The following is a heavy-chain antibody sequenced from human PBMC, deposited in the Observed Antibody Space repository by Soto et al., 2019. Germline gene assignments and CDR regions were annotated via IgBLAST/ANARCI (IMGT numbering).Heavy chain of an antibody. J-gene: IGHJ4*02. CDR1: GQSFSGHS. V-gene: IGHV4-34*01. CDR3: ARGSGIVALPGELEDVNYDY. Sequence: QVQLQQWGAGLVKPSETLSLSCAVYGQSFSGHSWAWIRQPPGKGLEWIGEINESGSTYYNPSLKRRVTISTDTSKNKFSLKLSSVSAADTAAYFSARGSGIVALPGELEDVNYDYWGQGTLVNVSS. CDR2: INESGST. D-gene: IGHD1-1*01.